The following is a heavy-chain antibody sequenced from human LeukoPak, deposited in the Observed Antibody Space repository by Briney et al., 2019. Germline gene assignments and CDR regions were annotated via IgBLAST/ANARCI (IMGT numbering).Heavy chain of an antibody. J-gene: IGHJ3*02. CDR2: ISSSSSTI. Sequence: GGSLRLSCAASGFTFSSYSMNWVRQAPGEGLEWVSYISSSSSTIYYADSVKGRFTISRDNAKNSLYLQMNSLRAEDTAVYYCARDLLPPATVAATGDAFDIWGQGTMVTVSS. D-gene: IGHD6-19*01. CDR3: ARDLLPPATVAATGDAFDI. V-gene: IGHV3-48*01. CDR1: GFTFSSYS.